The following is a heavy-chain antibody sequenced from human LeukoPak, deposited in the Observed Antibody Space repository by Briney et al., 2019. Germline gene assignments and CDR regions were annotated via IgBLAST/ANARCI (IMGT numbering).Heavy chain of an antibody. CDR3: ARVKANYYFDY. Sequence: PGRSLRLSCAASGFTFDDYAMHWVREAPGKGLEWVSGISWNSGSIGYADSVKGRFTISRDNAKNSLYLQMNSLRAEDTALYYCARVKANYYFDYWGQGTLVTVSS. V-gene: IGHV3-9*01. CDR1: GFTFDDYA. CDR2: ISWNSGSI. J-gene: IGHJ4*02. D-gene: IGHD2-8*01.